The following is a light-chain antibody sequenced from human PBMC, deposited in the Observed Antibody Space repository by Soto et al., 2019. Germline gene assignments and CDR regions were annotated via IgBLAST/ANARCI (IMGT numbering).Light chain of an antibody. CDR2: TSN. J-gene: IGLJ1*01. CDR3: ATWDDSLPGYV. Sequence: QSVLTQPPSASGTPGQRVTISGSGSNSNIGNNTVNWYQQLPGTAPKLLIYTSNQRPSGVPDRFSGSKSGTSASLAISGLQSEDEADYYCATWDDSLPGYVFGTGTKLTVL. V-gene: IGLV1-44*01. CDR1: NSNIGNNT.